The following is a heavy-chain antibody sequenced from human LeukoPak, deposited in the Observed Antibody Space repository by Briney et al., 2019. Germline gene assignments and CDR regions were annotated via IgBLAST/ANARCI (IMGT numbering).Heavy chain of an antibody. V-gene: IGHV3-23*01. CDR2: ISGSGGST. Sequence: GGSLRLSCAASGFTFSSYAMSWVRQAPGNGLEWVSAISGSGGSTYYADSVKGRFTISRDNSKNTLYLQMNSLRAEDTAVYYCAKVPPSYYYDSSGYYWGYYWGQGTLVTVSS. CDR3: AKVPPSYYYDSSGYYWGYY. D-gene: IGHD3-22*01. J-gene: IGHJ4*02. CDR1: GFTFSSYA.